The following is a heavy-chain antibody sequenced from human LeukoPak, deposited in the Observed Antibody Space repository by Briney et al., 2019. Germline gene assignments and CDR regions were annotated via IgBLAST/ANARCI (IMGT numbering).Heavy chain of an antibody. D-gene: IGHD2-21*02. Sequence: GGSLRLSCAASGFTFSSYSMNWVRQAPGKGLEWVSSISSSSSYIYYADSVKGRFTISRDNAKNSLYLQMNSLRAEDTAVYYCARDLNYYCGGDCYSGSADYWGQGTLVTVSS. CDR2: ISSSSSYI. CDR1: GFTFSSYS. V-gene: IGHV3-21*01. CDR3: ARDLNYYCGGDCYSGSADY. J-gene: IGHJ4*02.